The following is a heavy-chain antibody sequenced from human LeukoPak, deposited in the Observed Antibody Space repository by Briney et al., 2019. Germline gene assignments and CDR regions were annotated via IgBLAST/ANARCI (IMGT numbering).Heavy chain of an antibody. Sequence: ASVKVSCKASGYTFTSHYMHWVRQAPGQGLDWMGIINPSGGSTSYAQKVQGRVTITADESTSTAYMELSSLRSEDTAVYYCARDGGPRADYYYYGMDVWGQGTTVTVSS. J-gene: IGHJ6*02. V-gene: IGHV1-46*01. D-gene: IGHD3-16*01. CDR1: GYTFTSHY. CDR2: INPSGGST. CDR3: ARDGGPRADYYYYGMDV.